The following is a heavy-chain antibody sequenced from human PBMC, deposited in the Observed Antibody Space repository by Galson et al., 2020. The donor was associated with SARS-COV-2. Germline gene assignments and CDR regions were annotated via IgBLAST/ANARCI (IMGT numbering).Heavy chain of an antibody. CDR3: ARLGDGYKPFYYYYYGMDV. CDR2: IYPGEPDT. CDR1: GYSFTSYW. D-gene: IGHD5-12*01. V-gene: IGHV5-51*01. Sequence: GESLKISCKGSGYSFTSYWIGWVRQMPGKGLEWMGIIYPGEPDTRDSTSFQGQGTISADKSISTAYLQCSGLKASDTAMYYCARLGDGYKPFYYYYYGMDVWGQGTTVTVSS. J-gene: IGHJ6*02.